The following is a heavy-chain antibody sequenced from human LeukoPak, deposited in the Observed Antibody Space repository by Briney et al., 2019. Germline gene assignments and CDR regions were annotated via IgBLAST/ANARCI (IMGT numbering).Heavy chain of an antibody. V-gene: IGHV1-2*02. CDR2: INPNSGGT. Sequence: ASVKVSCKASGGTFSSYAISWVRQAPGQGLEWMGWINPNSGGTNYAQKFQGRVTMTRDTSISTAYMELSRLRSDDTAVYYCARVARAIGRPYYFDYWGQGTLVTVSS. D-gene: IGHD1-26*01. CDR3: ARVARAIGRPYYFDY. CDR1: GGTFSSYA. J-gene: IGHJ4*02.